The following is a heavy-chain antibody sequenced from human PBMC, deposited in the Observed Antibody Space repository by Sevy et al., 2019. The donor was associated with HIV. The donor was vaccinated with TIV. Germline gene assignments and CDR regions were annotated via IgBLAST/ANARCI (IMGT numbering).Heavy chain of an antibody. CDR3: TRDQGSSGWYKPGSY. CDR2: IRSKAYGGTT. V-gene: IGHV3-49*03. Sequence: GGSLRLSCTASGFTFGDYAMSWFRQAPGKGLEWVGFIRSKAYGGTTEYAASVKGRFTISRDDSKIIAYLQMNSLKTEDTAVYYCTRDQGSSGWYKPGSYWGQGTLVTVSS. D-gene: IGHD6-19*01. J-gene: IGHJ4*02. CDR1: GFTFGDYA.